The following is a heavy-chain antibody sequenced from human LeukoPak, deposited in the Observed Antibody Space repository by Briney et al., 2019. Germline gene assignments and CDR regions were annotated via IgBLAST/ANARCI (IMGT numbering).Heavy chain of an antibody. CDR1: GYSFTSYW. Sequence: GESLKISCKGSGYSFTSYWIGWVRQMRGKGLEWLGIINPGDSDTRYSPSFQGQVTISADKSISTANLQWSSLKASDTAMYYCARRIGSGWYDYWGQGTLVTVSS. J-gene: IGHJ4*02. D-gene: IGHD6-19*01. V-gene: IGHV5-51*01. CDR2: INPGDSDT. CDR3: ARRIGSGWYDY.